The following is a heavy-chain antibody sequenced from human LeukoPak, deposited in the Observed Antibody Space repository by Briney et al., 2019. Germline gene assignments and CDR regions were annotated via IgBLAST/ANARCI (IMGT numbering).Heavy chain of an antibody. Sequence: GGSLRLSCAASGFTFSSYAMHWVRQAPGKGLEWVAVISYDGSNKYYADSVKGRFTISRDNSKNTLYLQMNSLRAEDTAVYYCALLGGNYSNKFDYWGQGTLVTVSS. CDR1: GFTFSSYA. J-gene: IGHJ4*02. D-gene: IGHD4-11*01. CDR2: ISYDGSNK. V-gene: IGHV3-30-3*01. CDR3: ALLGGNYSNKFDY.